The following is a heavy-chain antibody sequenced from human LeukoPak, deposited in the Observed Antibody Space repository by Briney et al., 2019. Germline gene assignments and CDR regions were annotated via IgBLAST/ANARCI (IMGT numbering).Heavy chain of an antibody. Sequence: PGRSLRLSCAASGFTFSSYAMHWVRQAPGKGLEWVAVISYDGSNKYYADSVKGRFTISRDNSKNTLYLQMNSLRAEDTAVYYCASDEYSYGTLVDYWDQGTLVTVSS. CDR2: ISYDGSNK. D-gene: IGHD5-18*01. V-gene: IGHV3-30*04. J-gene: IGHJ4*02. CDR1: GFTFSSYA. CDR3: ASDEYSYGTLVDY.